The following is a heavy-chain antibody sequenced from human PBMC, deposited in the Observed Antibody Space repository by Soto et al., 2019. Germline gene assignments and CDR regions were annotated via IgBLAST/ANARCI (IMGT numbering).Heavy chain of an antibody. D-gene: IGHD2-15*01. CDR3: ARVDYCSGGSCHAFDI. CDR2: INPSGGST. V-gene: IGHV1-46*01. J-gene: IGHJ3*02. CDR1: GYTFTSYY. Sequence: ASVKVSCKASGYTFTSYYMHWVRQAPGQGLEWMGIINPSGGSTSYAQKFQGRVIMTRDTSTSTVYMELSSLRSEDTAVYYCARVDYCSGGSCHAFDIWGQGTMVTVSS.